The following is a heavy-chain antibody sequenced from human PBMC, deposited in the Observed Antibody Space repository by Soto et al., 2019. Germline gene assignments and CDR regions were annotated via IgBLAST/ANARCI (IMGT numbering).Heavy chain of an antibody. Sequence: GGSLRLSCAASGFTVSYFGLHWVRQAPGKGLEWVAFISSDGGKAYYADSMKGRFTISRDNSKNTLDLQMNSLKPEDTAVYYCVRDWPSRYALCGQRTL. CDR2: ISSDGGKA. J-gene: IGHJ4*02. D-gene: IGHD5-18*01. V-gene: IGHV3-30-3*01. CDR1: GFTVSYFG. CDR3: VRDWPSRYAL.